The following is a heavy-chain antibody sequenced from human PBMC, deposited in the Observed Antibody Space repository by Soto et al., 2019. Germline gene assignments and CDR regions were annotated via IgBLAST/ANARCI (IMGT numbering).Heavy chain of an antibody. D-gene: IGHD2-8*02. CDR2: INSDGSST. CDR1: GFTFSSYW. J-gene: IGHJ3*02. V-gene: IGHV3-74*01. Sequence: GGSLRLSCAASGFTFSSYWMHWVRQAPGKGLVWVSRINSDGSSTSYADSVKGRFTISRDNAKNTLYLQMNSLRAEDTAVYYCARVSLLVLNAFDIWGQGTMVTVSS. CDR3: ARVSLLVLNAFDI.